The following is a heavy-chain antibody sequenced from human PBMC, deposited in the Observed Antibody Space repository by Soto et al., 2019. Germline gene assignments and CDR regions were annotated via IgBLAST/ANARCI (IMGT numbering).Heavy chain of an antibody. CDR3: ARDQEYQLLGRFDY. D-gene: IGHD2-2*01. Sequence: ASVKVSCKASGFTFTSSAVQWVRQARGQRLEWIGWIVVGSGNTNYAQKFQERVTITRDMSTSTAYMELRSLRSDDTAVYYCARDQEYQLLGRFDYWGQGTLVTVSS. CDR2: IVVGSGNT. V-gene: IGHV1-58*01. CDR1: GFTFTSSA. J-gene: IGHJ4*02.